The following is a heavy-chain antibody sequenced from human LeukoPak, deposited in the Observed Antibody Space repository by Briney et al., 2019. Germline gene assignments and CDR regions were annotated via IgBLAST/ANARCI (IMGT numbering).Heavy chain of an antibody. CDR2: IYYSGST. D-gene: IGHD5-18*01. CDR1: GGSISSSSYY. V-gene: IGHV4-39*07. Sequence: SETLSLTCTVSGGSISSSSYYWGWIRQPPGKGLEWIGSIYYSGSTYYNPSLKSRVTMSVDTSKNQFSLNLSSVTAADTAVYYCARSAIGTADFDYWGQGTLVTVSS. J-gene: IGHJ4*02. CDR3: ARSAIGTADFDY.